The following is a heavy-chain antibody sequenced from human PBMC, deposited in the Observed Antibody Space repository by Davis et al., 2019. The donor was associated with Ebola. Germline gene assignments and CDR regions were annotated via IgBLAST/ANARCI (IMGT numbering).Heavy chain of an antibody. J-gene: IGHJ6*02. CDR2: ISSDGSNK. CDR1: GFTFSSYG. Sequence: GGSLRLSCAASGFTFSSYGMHWVRQAPGKGLEWVALISSDGSNKYYVDSVKGRFTISRDNSKNALYLQMNSLRAEDTAVYYCAKDGTIWFGELLYSGYYGMDVWGQGTTVTVSS. D-gene: IGHD3-10*01. CDR3: AKDGTIWFGELLYSGYYGMDV. V-gene: IGHV3-30*18.